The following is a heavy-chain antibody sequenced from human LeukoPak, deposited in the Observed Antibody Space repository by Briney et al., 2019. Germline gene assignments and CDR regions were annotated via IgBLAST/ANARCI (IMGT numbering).Heavy chain of an antibody. D-gene: IGHD3-22*01. Sequence: SETLSLTCTVSGGSISSGGYSWSWIRQPPGKGLEWIGYIYHSGSTYYNPSLKSRVTISVDRSKNQFSLKLSSVTAADTAVYYCARVIDSSGYYFDYWGQGTLVTVSS. J-gene: IGHJ4*02. V-gene: IGHV4-30-2*01. CDR3: ARVIDSSGYYFDY. CDR1: GGSISSGGYS. CDR2: IYHSGST.